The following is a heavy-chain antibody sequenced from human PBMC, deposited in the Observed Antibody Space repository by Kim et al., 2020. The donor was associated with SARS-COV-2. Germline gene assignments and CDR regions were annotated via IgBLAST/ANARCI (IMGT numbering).Heavy chain of an antibody. CDR3: AKDQGDITMIVVVHYYGMDV. Sequence: RFTISRDNSKNTLSLQMNSLRAEDTAVYYCAKDQGDITMIVVVHYYGMDVWGQGTTVTVSS. D-gene: IGHD3-22*01. J-gene: IGHJ6*02. V-gene: IGHV3-30*02.